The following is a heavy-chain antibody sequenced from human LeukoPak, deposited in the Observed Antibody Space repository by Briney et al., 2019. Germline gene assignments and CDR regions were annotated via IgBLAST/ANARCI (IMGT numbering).Heavy chain of an antibody. D-gene: IGHD6-13*01. Sequence: GASVKVSCKASGYTFSDYYIHWVRQAPGQGLEWMGWIDAKSGGTKYAQRFQGRVTMTRDTSINTGYMELSSLTSDDTAVYYCARWRGYSSGWSGPFDDWGQGTLVTVSS. CDR2: IDAKSGGT. V-gene: IGHV1-2*02. J-gene: IGHJ4*02. CDR3: ARWRGYSSGWSGPFDD. CDR1: GYTFSDYY.